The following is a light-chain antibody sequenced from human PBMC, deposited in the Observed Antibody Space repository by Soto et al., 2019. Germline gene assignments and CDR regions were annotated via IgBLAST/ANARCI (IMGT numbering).Light chain of an antibody. CDR3: QQRSNWPLT. V-gene: IGKV3D-11*01. CDR2: DAS. CDR1: QGVSSY. Sequence: EIVLTQSPATLSLSPGERPTLSCRASQGVSSYLAWYQQKPGQAPRLLIYDASNRATGIPARFSGSGPGTDFTLTISSLEPEDFAVYYCQQRSNWPLTFGGGTKVEIK. J-gene: IGKJ4*01.